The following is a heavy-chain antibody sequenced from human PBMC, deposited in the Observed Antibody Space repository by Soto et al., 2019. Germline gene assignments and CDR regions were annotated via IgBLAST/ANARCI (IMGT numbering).Heavy chain of an antibody. CDR3: ARDRTFAGNHYGMDV. CDR1: GYTFTGYY. V-gene: IGHV1-2*04. J-gene: IGHJ6*02. CDR2: INPNSGGT. D-gene: IGHD3-16*01. Sequence: QVQLVQSGAEVKKPGASVKVSCKASGYTFTGYYMHWVRQAPGQGLEWMGWINPNSGGTNYAQKFQGWVTMTRDTYISAGYMGLSRLRSDETAVYYCARDRTFAGNHYGMDVWGQGTTVTVSS.